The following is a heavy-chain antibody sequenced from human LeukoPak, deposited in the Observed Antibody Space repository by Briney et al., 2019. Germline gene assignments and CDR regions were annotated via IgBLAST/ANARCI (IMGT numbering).Heavy chain of an antibody. CDR2: ISSSSSYM. Sequence: GGSLRLSCAASGFTFSNYAVHWVRQAPGKGLEWVSSISSSSSYMYYPDSMRGRFTISRDSAQNSLYLQMNGLKAEDTAVYYCARDSGLLPIVTYYFDSWGQGTLVTVSS. D-gene: IGHD3-22*01. CDR3: ARDSGLLPIVTYYFDS. J-gene: IGHJ4*02. CDR1: GFTFSNYA. V-gene: IGHV3-21*01.